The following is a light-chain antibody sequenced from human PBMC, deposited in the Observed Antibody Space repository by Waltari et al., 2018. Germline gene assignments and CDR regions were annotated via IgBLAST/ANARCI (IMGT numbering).Light chain of an antibody. CDR1: SSDVGGYNY. V-gene: IGLV2-14*03. CDR2: DVS. CDR3: SSYSRTSTLVV. Sequence: QSALTQPASVSGSPGQSITFSCTGDSSDVGGYNYVSWYQQQPGKAPRLMIYDVSIRPSGVSNLFSGSKSGNTACLTISGLQAEDEADYYCSSYSRTSTLVVFGGGTKLAVL. J-gene: IGLJ2*01.